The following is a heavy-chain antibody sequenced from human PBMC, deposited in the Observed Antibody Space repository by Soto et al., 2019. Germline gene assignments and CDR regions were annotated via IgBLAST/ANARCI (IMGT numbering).Heavy chain of an antibody. Sequence: QLQLQESGPGLVKPSETLSLTCTVSGGSISSSSYYWGWIRQPPGKGLEWIGSIYYSGSTYYNPSLKSRVTISVDTSKNQFSLKLSSVTAADTAVYYCARPKGDYDSSGYPTWGQGTLVTVSS. J-gene: IGHJ4*02. V-gene: IGHV4-39*01. CDR3: ARPKGDYDSSGYPT. D-gene: IGHD3-22*01. CDR1: GGSISSSSYY. CDR2: IYYSGST.